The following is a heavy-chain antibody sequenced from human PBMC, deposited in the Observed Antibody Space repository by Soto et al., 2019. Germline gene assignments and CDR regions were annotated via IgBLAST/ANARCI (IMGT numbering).Heavy chain of an antibody. CDR1: GGSISSYY. D-gene: IGHD6-19*01. CDR2: IYYSGST. CDR3: ARLKGRIEVAGHYYFDY. V-gene: IGHV4-59*01. Sequence: PSETLSLTCTVSGGSISSYYWSWIRQPPGKGLEWIGYIYYSGSTNYNPSLKSRVTISVDTSKNQFSLKLSSVTAADTAVYYCARLKGRIEVAGHYYFDYWGRETRVTVSS. J-gene: IGHJ4*02.